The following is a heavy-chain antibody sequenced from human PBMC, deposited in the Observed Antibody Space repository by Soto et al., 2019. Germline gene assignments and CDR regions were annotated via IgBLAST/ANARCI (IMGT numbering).Heavy chain of an antibody. CDR3: AREGYSSGKAGCFDI. Sequence: EVQVLESGGGLVQPGGSLRLSCAASGFTFSSYAMAWVRQAPGKGLEWVSAISGGSERTHYADSVEGRFTISRDNSSNTLHVQMNNLRAEDTAVYYCAREGYSSGKAGCFDIWGQGTMVAVTS. J-gene: IGHJ3*02. CDR2: ISGGSERT. V-gene: IGHV3-23*01. D-gene: IGHD6-19*01. CDR1: GFTFSSYA.